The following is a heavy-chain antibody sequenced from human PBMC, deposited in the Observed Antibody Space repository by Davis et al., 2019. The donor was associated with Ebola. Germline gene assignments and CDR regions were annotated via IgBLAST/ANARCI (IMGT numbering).Heavy chain of an antibody. D-gene: IGHD6-13*01. CDR1: GFTFSSYA. V-gene: IGHV3-21*01. Sequence: PGGSLRLSCSASGFTFSSYAMNWVRQAPGKGLEWVSSISSSSSYIYYADSVEGRFTISRDNAKNSLYLQMNSLRAEDTAVYYCARDPGYSSSWYYFDYWGQGTLVTVSS. J-gene: IGHJ4*02. CDR3: ARDPGYSSSWYYFDY. CDR2: ISSSSSYI.